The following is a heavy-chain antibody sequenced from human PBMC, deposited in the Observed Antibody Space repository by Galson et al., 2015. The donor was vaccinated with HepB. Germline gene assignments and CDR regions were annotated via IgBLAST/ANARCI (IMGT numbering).Heavy chain of an antibody. D-gene: IGHD6-13*01. CDR2: FDPEDGDT. Sequence: SVKASCKVSGYTLTELSMHWVRQAPGKGLEWMGGFDPEDGDTIYAQKFQGRVTMTEDTSTDTAYMELSSLRSEDTAVYYCATGVPSSSWDYYFDYWGQGTLVTVSS. CDR3: ATGVPSSSWDYYFDY. J-gene: IGHJ4*02. V-gene: IGHV1-24*01. CDR1: GYTLTELS.